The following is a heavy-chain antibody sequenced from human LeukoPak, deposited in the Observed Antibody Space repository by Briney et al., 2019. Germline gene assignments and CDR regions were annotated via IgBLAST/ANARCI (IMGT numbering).Heavy chain of an antibody. Sequence: GGSLRLSCAASGFTFSSYSLSWVRQAPGKGLEWVSAINGSGGSTYYADSVKGRFTISRDNSNNTLYLQMNSMRAEDKDVYYCAISPVNWSGYTDYWGQGT. J-gene: IGHJ4*02. V-gene: IGHV3-23*01. CDR2: INGSGGST. CDR3: AISPVNWSGYTDY. CDR1: GFTFSSYS. D-gene: IGHD3-3*01.